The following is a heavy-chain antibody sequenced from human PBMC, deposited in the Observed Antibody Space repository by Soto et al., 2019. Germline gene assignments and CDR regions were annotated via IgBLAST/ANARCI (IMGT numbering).Heavy chain of an antibody. V-gene: IGHV4-59*01. J-gene: IGHJ4*02. CDR1: GGSTSSYY. Sequence: PSETLSLTCTVSGGSTSSYYWSWIRQPPGKGLEWIGYIYYSGSTHYNPSLKSRVTISVDTSKNQFSLKLSSVTAADTAVYYCATGPAAMPFDYWGQGTLVTVSS. CDR3: ATGPAAMPFDY. D-gene: IGHD2-2*01. CDR2: IYYSGST.